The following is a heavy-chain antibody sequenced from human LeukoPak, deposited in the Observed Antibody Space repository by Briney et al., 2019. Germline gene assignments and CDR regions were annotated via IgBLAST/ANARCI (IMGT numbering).Heavy chain of an antibody. Sequence: ATLSLTCTVSGGSISPYHWSWIRQPPGKGLEWIGYIYYSGSTNYNPSLKSRVTISVGTSKNQFSLRLSSVTAADTAVYYCARTNAFDIWGQGTMVTVSS. CDR3: ARTNAFDI. CDR2: IYYSGST. V-gene: IGHV4-59*01. CDR1: GGSISPYH. J-gene: IGHJ3*02.